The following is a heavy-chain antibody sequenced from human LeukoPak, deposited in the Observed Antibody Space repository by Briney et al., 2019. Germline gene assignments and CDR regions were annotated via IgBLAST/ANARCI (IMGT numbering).Heavy chain of an antibody. D-gene: IGHD6-13*01. CDR1: GGSFSGYY. CDR3: ARGHSSSWPYFDY. V-gene: IGHV4-34*01. J-gene: IGHJ4*02. CDR2: INHSGST. Sequence: PSETLSLTCAVYGGSFSGYYWSWTRQPPGKGLEWIGEINHSGSTNYNPSLKSRVTISVDTSKNQFSLKLSSVTAADTAVYYCARGHSSSWPYFDYWGQGTLVTVSP.